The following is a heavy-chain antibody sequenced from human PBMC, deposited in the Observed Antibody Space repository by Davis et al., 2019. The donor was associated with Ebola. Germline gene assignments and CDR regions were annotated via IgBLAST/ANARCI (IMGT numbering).Heavy chain of an antibody. CDR3: ARGVPFRGYAFDI. V-gene: IGHV4-34*01. D-gene: IGHD6-6*01. CDR2: INHSGST. J-gene: IGHJ3*02. Sequence: MPSETLSLTCAVYGGSFSGYYWSWIRQPPGKGLEWIGEINHSGSTNYNPSLKSRVTTSVDTSKNQFSLKLSSVTAADTAVYYCARGVPFRGYAFDIWGQGTMVTVSS. CDR1: GGSFSGYY.